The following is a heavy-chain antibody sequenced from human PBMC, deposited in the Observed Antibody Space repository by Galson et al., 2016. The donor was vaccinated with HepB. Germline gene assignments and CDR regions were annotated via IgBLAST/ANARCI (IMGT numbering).Heavy chain of an antibody. CDR1: GYSFTSDW. D-gene: IGHD2-15*01. V-gene: IGHV5-51*01. Sequence: QSGAAVKKPGESLKITCKGSGYSFTSDWLGWVRQMPGKRMEWMGIIYPGHSDTPYRPSFPRHATISADKSTSTAYLQWSSLKASDTAMYYCARKSDRYCSGGSCLPGAFDIWGQGTMVTVSS. J-gene: IGHJ3*02. CDR2: IYPGHSDT. CDR3: ARKSDRYCSGGSCLPGAFDI.